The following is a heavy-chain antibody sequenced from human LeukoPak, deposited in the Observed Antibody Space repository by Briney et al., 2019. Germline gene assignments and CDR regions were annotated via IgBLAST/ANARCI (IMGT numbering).Heavy chain of an antibody. CDR1: GGSIRSSSDY. CDR2: IYYGGST. J-gene: IGHJ4*02. V-gene: IGHV4-39*01. CDR3: ARLTNQSFDY. D-gene: IGHD1-14*01. Sequence: PSETLSLTCTVSGGSIRSSSDYWGWCRQPPGKRLEWIGNIYYGGSTYYNPSLKSRVTISGDTSKNQFSLKLSSVTAADTAVYYCARLTNQSFDYWGQGTLVTVSS.